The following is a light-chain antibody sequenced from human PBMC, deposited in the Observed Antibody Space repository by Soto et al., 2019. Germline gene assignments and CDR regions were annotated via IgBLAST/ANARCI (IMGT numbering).Light chain of an antibody. Sequence: DIVMTQSPDSLAVSLGERATLNCESIHSFLYTSNNKNYLAWYRQKPGQPPKLLIYWASTRESGVPDRSSGSGSGTDFTLTISSLQAEDVAVYYCQQYYSTPITFGQGTRLEIK. CDR1: HSFLYTSNNKNY. J-gene: IGKJ5*01. CDR2: WAS. V-gene: IGKV4-1*01. CDR3: QQYYSTPIT.